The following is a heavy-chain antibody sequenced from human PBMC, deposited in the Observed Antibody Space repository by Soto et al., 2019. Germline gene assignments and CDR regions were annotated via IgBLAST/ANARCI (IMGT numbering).Heavy chain of an antibody. Sequence: QVQLVESGGGVVQPGRALRLSCAASGFTFSTYGMHWVRQAPGKGLEWVAVISSDATNKNCADSVQGRFTVSRDNYKNTLYLQMNRLRVDDTAVYYCAKDPNPNSGNLNWFDSWGQGTLVTVSS. CDR3: AKDPNPNSGNLNWFDS. V-gene: IGHV3-30*18. CDR1: GFTFSTYG. J-gene: IGHJ5*01. CDR2: ISSDATNK. D-gene: IGHD1-26*01.